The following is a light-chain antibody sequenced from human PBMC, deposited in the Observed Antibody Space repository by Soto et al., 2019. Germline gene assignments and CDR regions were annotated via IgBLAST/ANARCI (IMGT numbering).Light chain of an antibody. CDR2: KAS. V-gene: IGKV1-5*03. J-gene: IGKJ1*01. Sequence: DIQMTQSPSTLSGSVGDRVTITCPASQTISSWLAWYQQKQGKAPKLLIYKASTLKSGVPSRFRGSGSGTEFTLTISRLQPDDFETYYCQQYNSYPWAFGQGTKVDIK. CDR3: QQYNSYPWA. CDR1: QTISSW.